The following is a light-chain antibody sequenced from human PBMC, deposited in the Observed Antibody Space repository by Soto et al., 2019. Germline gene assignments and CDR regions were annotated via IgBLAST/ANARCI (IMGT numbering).Light chain of an antibody. CDR3: QQYNSWPPIN. CDR2: GAS. CDR1: QSVRTK. J-gene: IGKJ5*01. Sequence: EIVMTQSPDTLYLSPVEGATPSCMASQSVRTKLAWYQQKAGQAPRLLIYGASTRATGIPDRFSGSGSGTEFTLTISSLQSEDFAVYYCQQYNSWPPINFGQGTRLEIK. V-gene: IGKV3-15*01.